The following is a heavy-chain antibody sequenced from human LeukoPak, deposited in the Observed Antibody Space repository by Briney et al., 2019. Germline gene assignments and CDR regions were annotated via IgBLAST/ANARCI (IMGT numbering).Heavy chain of an antibody. CDR2: IYLGDSDT. J-gene: IGHJ6*02. Sequence: GGSLKISCKGSGYSFASYWIGWVRHMPGQGLEWMGIIYLGDSDTRYSPSFQGQVTISADKSISSAYLQWSSLKASDTAMYYCARVGATVTIDYYYYGLDVWGQGTTVTVSS. V-gene: IGHV5-51*01. CDR3: ARVGATVTIDYYYYGLDV. CDR1: GYSFASYW. D-gene: IGHD4-11*01.